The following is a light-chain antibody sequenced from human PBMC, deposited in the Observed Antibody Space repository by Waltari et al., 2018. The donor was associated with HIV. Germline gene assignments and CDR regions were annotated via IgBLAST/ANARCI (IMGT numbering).Light chain of an antibody. Sequence: QTVVTQEPSFSVSPGGTVTLNCALNSDQVSINYYPGWFQQTPCQAPRTLISSTYARSSGVPDRFSGSILGNKAALTITGAQADDDSVYFCALYMTGAKWVFGGGTKLTVL. CDR1: SDQVSINYY. J-gene: IGLJ3*02. V-gene: IGLV8-61*01. CDR3: ALYMTGAKWV. CDR2: STY.